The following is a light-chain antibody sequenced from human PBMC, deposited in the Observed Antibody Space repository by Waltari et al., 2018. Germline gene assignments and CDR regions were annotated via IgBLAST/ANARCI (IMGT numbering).Light chain of an antibody. CDR3: QDLHDYPV. J-gene: IGKJ3*01. CDR2: PAS. Sequence: IQLTQSPSSLSASVGDRVTISCRASHDISSHLAWYQQEPGKAPTLLIYPASTLESGVPSRFSGSGSGTEFTLTITSLQPEDFATYFCQDLHDYPVFGPGTKVDIK. V-gene: IGKV1-9*01. CDR1: HDISSH.